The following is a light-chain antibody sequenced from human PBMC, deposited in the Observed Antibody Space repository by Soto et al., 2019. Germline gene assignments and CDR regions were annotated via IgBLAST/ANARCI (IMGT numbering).Light chain of an antibody. J-gene: IGKJ1*01. V-gene: IGKV1-5*03. CDR3: QHYNVYPWT. CDR1: QSISNW. Sequence: DIQMTQSPSTLSASVGDRVTTTCRPSQSISNWLAWYQQQPGKAPKLLIYKASTLKSGVPSRFSGSGSGTEFTLSISSLQPDDFATYYCQHYNVYPWTFGQGTKEDI. CDR2: KAS.